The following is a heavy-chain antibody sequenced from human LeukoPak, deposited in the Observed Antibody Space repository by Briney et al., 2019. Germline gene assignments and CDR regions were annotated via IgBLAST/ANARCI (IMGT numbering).Heavy chain of an antibody. J-gene: IGHJ3*02. V-gene: IGHV4-4*07. CDR1: GGSISSYS. Sequence: KTSETLSLTCSVSGGSISSYSWSWIRPPAGKGLEWIGRIFASGSTKYNPSLKSRVTMSVETSKNQFSLKLSSVTAADTAVYYCAREGSAFDIWGQGTMVTVSS. CDR2: IFASGST. CDR3: AREGSAFDI.